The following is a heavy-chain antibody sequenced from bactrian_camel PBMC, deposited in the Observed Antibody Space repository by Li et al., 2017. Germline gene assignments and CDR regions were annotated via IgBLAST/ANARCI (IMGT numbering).Heavy chain of an antibody. D-gene: IGHD3*01. Sequence: HVQLVESGGGLVQPGGSLRLSCAASGFTFSSYGMSWVRQAPGKGLEWVSGIYSDGSNTYYADSVKGRFTISRDNAKKAVYLEMNSLKPEDTGVYYCAADRGYGLDCDDASGYWGQGTQVTVS. CDR1: GFTFSSYG. V-gene: IGHV3S7*01. CDR2: IYSDGSNT. J-gene: IGHJ6*01. CDR3: AADRGYGLDCDDASGY.